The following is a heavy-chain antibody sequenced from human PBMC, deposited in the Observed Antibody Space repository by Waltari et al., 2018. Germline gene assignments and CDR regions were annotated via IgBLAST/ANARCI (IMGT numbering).Heavy chain of an antibody. CDR1: GGSISSRSYY. CDR2: SYYSGSN. V-gene: IGHV4-39*01. CDR3: ARHQAIYSIFGVGLTPNWFDP. D-gene: IGHD3-3*01. J-gene: IGHJ5*02. Sequence: QLQLQESGPGLVKPSETLSLTCNVSGGSISSRSYYWGWIRQPPGKGLEWIGSSYYSGSNYYNPSLKSRVIISVDTSQNQFSLKLSSVTAADTSVYYCARHQAIYSIFGVGLTPNWFDPWGQGTLVTVSS.